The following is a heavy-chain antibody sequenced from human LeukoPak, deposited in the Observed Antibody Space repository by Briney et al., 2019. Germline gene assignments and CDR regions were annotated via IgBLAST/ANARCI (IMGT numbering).Heavy chain of an antibody. Sequence: SVKVSFKASGCTFSSYAVSWVRLPPGQGLEWLGGINPVFGTTTYAQKFQDKVTMTADKSTNTAYLEISSLTSDDTAVYYCARCSPGDSSNFYAVLQYWGQGTQVTVST. CDR1: GCTFSSYA. CDR2: INPVFGTT. V-gene: IGHV1-69*06. J-gene: IGHJ4*02. D-gene: IGHD3-22*01. CDR3: ARCSPGDSSNFYAVLQY.